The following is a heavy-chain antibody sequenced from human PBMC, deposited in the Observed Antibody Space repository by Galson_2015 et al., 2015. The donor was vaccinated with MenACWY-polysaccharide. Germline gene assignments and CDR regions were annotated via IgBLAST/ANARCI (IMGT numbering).Heavy chain of an antibody. V-gene: IGHV4-61*09. Sequence: TLSLTCSVSGGSISSGDYYWSWIRQPAGKGLEWIGHIYTSGSTNYNPSLESRVTISVETSKNQFSLRLSSVTAADTAVYYCAREGYSSGWHYFDYWGQGTLVTVSS. CDR2: IYTSGST. CDR3: AREGYSSGWHYFDY. J-gene: IGHJ4*02. D-gene: IGHD6-19*01. CDR1: GGSISSGDYY.